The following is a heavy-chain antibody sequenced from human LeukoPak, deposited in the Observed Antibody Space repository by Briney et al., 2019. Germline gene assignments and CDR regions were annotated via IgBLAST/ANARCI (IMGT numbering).Heavy chain of an antibody. J-gene: IGHJ2*01. CDR2: IYYSGST. V-gene: IGHV4-39*07. CDR1: GGSISSGSYY. D-gene: IGHD3-10*01. Sequence: PSETLPLTCTVSGGSISSGSYYWGWIRQPPGKGLEWIGSIYYSGSTYYNPSLKSRVTISVDKSKDQFSLKLSSVTAADTAVYYCARDSGSGSFLGYWYFDLRGRGTLVTVSS. CDR3: ARDSGSGSFLGYWYFDL.